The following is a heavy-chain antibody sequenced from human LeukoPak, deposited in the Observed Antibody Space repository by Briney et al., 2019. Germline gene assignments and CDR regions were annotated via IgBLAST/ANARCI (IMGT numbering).Heavy chain of an antibody. CDR2: RSYDGSNK. D-gene: IGHD1-26*01. V-gene: IGHV3-30*01. CDR1: GFTFSSYA. J-gene: IGHJ4*02. CDR3: AREYSGSYPFDY. Sequence: GGSLRLSCAASGFTFSSYAMHWVRQAPGKGLEWVAVRSYDGSNKYYADSVKGRFTISRDNSKNTLYLQMNSLRAEDTAVYYCAREYSGSYPFDYWGQGTLVTVSS.